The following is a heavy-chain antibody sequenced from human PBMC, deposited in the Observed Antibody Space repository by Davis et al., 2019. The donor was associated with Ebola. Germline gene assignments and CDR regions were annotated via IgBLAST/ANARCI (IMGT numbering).Heavy chain of an antibody. CDR3: ARQGTTSWDS. CDR2: IFPDDSDA. V-gene: IGHV5-51*01. D-gene: IGHD2-2*01. Sequence: GESLKIPCKGSGYGFTNYWIGWVRQMPGKGLEWMGFIFPDDSDATYSPSFQGQVTFSVDKSIRTAYLHWNSLKASDTATYYCARQGTTSWDSWGQGTLVTVSS. CDR1: GYGFTNYW. J-gene: IGHJ4*02.